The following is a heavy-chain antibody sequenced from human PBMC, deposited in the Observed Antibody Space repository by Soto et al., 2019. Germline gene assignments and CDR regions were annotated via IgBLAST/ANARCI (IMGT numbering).Heavy chain of an antibody. D-gene: IGHD3-3*01. CDR2: IYHSGST. CDR3: ARRNYDFWSGYYIARYNWFDP. V-gene: IGHV4-4*02. Sequence: QVQLQESGPGLVKPSGTLSLTCAVSSGSISSSNWWSWVRQPPGKGLEWIGEIYHSGSTNYNPSLKNRVTRSVNKSKNTFSLTLSSVTAADTAVYYCARRNYDFWSGYYIARYNWFDPWGQGTLVTVSS. CDR1: SGSISSSNW. J-gene: IGHJ5*02.